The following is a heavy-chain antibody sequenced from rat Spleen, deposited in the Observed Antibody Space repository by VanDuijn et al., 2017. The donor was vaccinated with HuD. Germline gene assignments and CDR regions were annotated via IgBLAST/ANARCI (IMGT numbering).Heavy chain of an antibody. CDR1: GFTFSNYG. D-gene: IGHD1-5*01. V-gene: IGHV5-29*01. CDR2: IKYDGSST. CDR3: TRRGYRYNYFDY. Sequence: EVQLVESGGGLVQPGRSLKLSCAASGFTFSNYGMAWVRQAPTKGLEWVATIKYDGSSTYHRDSVKGRFTISRDNAKNTQYLQMDSLRSEDTATYYCTRRGYRYNYFDYWGQGVMVTVSS. J-gene: IGHJ2*01.